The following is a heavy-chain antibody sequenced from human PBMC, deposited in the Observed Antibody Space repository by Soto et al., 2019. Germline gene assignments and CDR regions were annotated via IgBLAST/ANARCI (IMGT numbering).Heavy chain of an antibody. CDR3: ARGLSAGGGYCTNGVCYTEGDNWFGP. CDR1: GDSVSSNSAA. Sequence: PSQTLSLTCAISGDSVSSNSAAWNWIRQSPSRGLEWLGRTYYRSKWYNDYAVSVKSRITINPDTSKNQFSLQLNSVTPEDTAVYYCARGLSAGGGYCTNGVCYTEGDNWFGPWGQGTLVTVSS. V-gene: IGHV6-1*01. CDR2: TYYRSKWYN. J-gene: IGHJ5*02. D-gene: IGHD2-8*01.